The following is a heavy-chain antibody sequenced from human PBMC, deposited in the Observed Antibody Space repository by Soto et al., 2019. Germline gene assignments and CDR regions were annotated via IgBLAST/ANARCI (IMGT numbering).Heavy chain of an antibody. CDR1: GGSFSGYY. CDR2: INHSGST. D-gene: IGHD2-15*01. J-gene: IGHJ6*03. V-gene: IGHV4-34*01. Sequence: PSETLSLTCAVYGGSFSGYYWSWILQPPGKGLEWIGEINHSGSTNYNPSLKSRVTISVDTSKNQFSLKLSSVTAADTAVYYCARGWGYCSGGSCYKDYYYYMDVWGKGTTVTVSS. CDR3: ARGWGYCSGGSCYKDYYYYMDV.